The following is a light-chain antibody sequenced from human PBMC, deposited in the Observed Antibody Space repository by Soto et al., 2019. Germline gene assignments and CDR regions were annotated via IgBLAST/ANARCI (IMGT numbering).Light chain of an antibody. Sequence: DIQMTQSPSALSASVGDRVTITCRASQSISTYLEWFQKKPGKAPKLLIYGASTLQSGVPSRFSGSGSGTDITLISSMLPPEDFTTYYWQQSYYFQCTFGQGTKLEIK. CDR1: QSISTY. CDR2: GAS. CDR3: QQSYYFQCT. J-gene: IGKJ1*01. V-gene: IGKV1-39*01.